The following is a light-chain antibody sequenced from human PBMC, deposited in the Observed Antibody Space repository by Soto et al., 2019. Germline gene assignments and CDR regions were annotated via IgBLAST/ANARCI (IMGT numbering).Light chain of an antibody. CDR3: QHYGSSPPWT. CDR1: QSVSSSY. Sequence: EVVLTQSPGTLSLSPGERATLSCWASQSVSSSYLAWYQQKPGQAPRLLIYGASSRATGIPDRFSGSGSGTDFTLTINRLEPEDCAVYYCQHYGSSPPWTFGQGTKVEIK. J-gene: IGKJ1*01. CDR2: GAS. V-gene: IGKV3-20*01.